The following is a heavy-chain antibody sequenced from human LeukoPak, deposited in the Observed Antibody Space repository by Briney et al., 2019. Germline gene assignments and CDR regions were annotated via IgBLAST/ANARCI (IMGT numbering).Heavy chain of an antibody. CDR3: ARGGYYYGSGSYSDDNWFDP. CDR2: INHSGST. CDR1: GGSISSYY. Sequence: KPSETLSLTCTVSGGSISSYYWSWIRQPPGKGLEWIGEINHSGSTNYNPSLKSRVTISVDTSKNQFSLKLSSVTAADTAVYYCARGGYYYGSGSYSDDNWFDPWGQGTLVTVSS. V-gene: IGHV4-34*01. J-gene: IGHJ5*02. D-gene: IGHD3-10*01.